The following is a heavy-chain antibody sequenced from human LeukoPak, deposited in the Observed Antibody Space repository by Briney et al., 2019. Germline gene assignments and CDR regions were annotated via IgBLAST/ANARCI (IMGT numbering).Heavy chain of an antibody. CDR3: AREIDTSGNDAFDI. D-gene: IGHD3-22*01. CDR2: INPNSGGT. Sequence: ASVKVSCKASGYTFTGYDLHWVRQAPGQGLEWVGRINPNSGGTNYAQKFQGRVTMTRDTSISTAYMELSRLESDDTAVYYCAREIDTSGNDAFDIWGQGTMVTVSS. J-gene: IGHJ3*02. V-gene: IGHV1-2*06. CDR1: GYTFTGYD.